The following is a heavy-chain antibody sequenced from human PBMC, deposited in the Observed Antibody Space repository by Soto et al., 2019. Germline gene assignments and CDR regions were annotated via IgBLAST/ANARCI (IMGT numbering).Heavy chain of an antibody. V-gene: IGHV3-20*04. CDR1: GFTFDDYG. CDR3: ARGKRYFSGGNRYSVLLY. Sequence: EVQLVESGGGVVRPGGSLRLSCAASGFTFDDYGMSWVRQAPGKGLEWVCGINWNGGSTGYADSVKGRFTISRDNAKNCLYLQMNRLRAEDTALYYCARGKRYFSGGNRYSVLLYWGQGTLVTVSS. D-gene: IGHD2-15*01. J-gene: IGHJ4*02. CDR2: INWNGGST.